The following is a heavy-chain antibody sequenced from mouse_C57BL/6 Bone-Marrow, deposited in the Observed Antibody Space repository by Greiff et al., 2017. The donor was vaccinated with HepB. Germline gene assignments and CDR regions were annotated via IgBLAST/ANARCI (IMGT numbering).Heavy chain of an antibody. CDR2: IDPSDSYT. J-gene: IGHJ2*01. V-gene: IGHV1-50*01. D-gene: IGHD4-1*01. CDR3: ARWDFHY. Sequence: VQLQQPGAELVKPGASVKLSCKASGYTFTSYWMQWVKQRPGQGLEWIGEIDPSDSYTNYNQKFKGKATLTVDTSSSTAYMQLSSLTSEDSAVYYCARWDFHYWGQGTTLPVSS. CDR1: GYTFTSYW.